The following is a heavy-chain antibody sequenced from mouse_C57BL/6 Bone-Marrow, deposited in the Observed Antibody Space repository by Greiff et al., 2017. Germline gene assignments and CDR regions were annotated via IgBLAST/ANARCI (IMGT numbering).Heavy chain of an antibody. Sequence: EVKLMESGAELVRPGASVKLSCTASGFNIKDDYMHWVKQRPEQGLEWIGWIDPENGDTEYASKFQGKATITADTSSNTAYLQLSSLTSEDTAVYYCTTSRWLLRGVDYWGQGTSVTVSS. CDR3: TTSRWLLRGVDY. CDR2: IDPENGDT. D-gene: IGHD2-3*01. CDR1: GFNIKDDY. V-gene: IGHV14-4*01. J-gene: IGHJ4*01.